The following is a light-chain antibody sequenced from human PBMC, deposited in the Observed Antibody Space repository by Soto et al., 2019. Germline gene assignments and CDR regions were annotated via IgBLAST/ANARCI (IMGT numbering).Light chain of an antibody. V-gene: IGKV2-30*01. CDR1: QSLVYSNGNAY. Sequence: DAVLTQSPLSLPVTLEQPAAISCRSSQSLVYSNGNAYLIWFQQRPGQSPRRLIYQVSTRDAGVPDRFSGSGSGTYFTLTISRVEAEDVGLYYCMQGTHWPWTFGQGTKVEIK. CDR2: QVS. J-gene: IGKJ1*01. CDR3: MQGTHWPWT.